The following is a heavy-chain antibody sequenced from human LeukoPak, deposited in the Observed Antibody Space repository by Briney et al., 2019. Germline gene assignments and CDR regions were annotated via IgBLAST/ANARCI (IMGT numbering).Heavy chain of an antibody. CDR1: GGSISSSSYY. D-gene: IGHD3-22*01. CDR3: ARPRTRYYYDSSGYYPEDY. Sequence: SETLSLTCTVSGGSISSSSYYWGWIRQPPGKGLEWIGSIYYSGSTYYNPSLKSRVTISVDTSENQFSLKLSSVTAADTAVYYCARPRTRYYYDSSGYYPEDYWGQGTLVTVSS. J-gene: IGHJ4*02. V-gene: IGHV4-39*01. CDR2: IYYSGST.